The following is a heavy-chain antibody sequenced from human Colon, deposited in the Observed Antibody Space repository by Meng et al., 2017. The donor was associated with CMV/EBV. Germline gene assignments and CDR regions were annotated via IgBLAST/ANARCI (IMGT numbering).Heavy chain of an antibody. CDR1: GFSFSSYA. Sequence: ETLSLTCAASGFSFSSYAMSWVRQAPGKGLEWVSEIYSGGTAASYADSVKGRFIVSRDNSRNMVYLQMNSLRTDDTAVYYCGKQLAAAGLCIDYWGQGTPVTVSS. CDR3: GKQLAAAGLCIDY. J-gene: IGHJ4*02. V-gene: IGHV3-23*03. CDR2: IYSGGTAA. D-gene: IGHD6-13*01.